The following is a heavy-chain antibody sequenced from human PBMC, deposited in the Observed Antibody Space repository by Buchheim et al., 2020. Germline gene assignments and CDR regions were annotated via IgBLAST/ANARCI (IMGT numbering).Heavy chain of an antibody. CDR1: GGSISSSN. D-gene: IGHD3-10*01. V-gene: IGHV4-59*01. J-gene: IGHJ4*02. Sequence: QVQLQESGPGLVKTSETLSLTCTVSGGSISSSNWNWIRQPPGMGLEWIGCVSYTGSSTDNPSLKSRVTISIGSSKTQFSPNLTSVTPADTAVYYCARTTMIRGISTLFDNWGQGT. CDR3: ARTTMIRGISTLFDN. CDR2: VSYTGSS.